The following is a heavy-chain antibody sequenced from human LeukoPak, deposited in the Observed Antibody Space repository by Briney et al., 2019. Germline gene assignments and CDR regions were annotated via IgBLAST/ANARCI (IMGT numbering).Heavy chain of an antibody. CDR3: AGRTVTIVSNWFDP. D-gene: IGHD4-11*01. CDR2: INHSGST. CDR1: GGSFSGYY. Sequence: SETLSLTCAVYGGSFSGYYWSWIRQPPGKGLEWIGEINHSGSTNYNPSLKSRVTISVDTSKNQFSLKLSSVTAADTAVYYCAGRTVTIVSNWFDPWGQGTLVTVSS. J-gene: IGHJ5*02. V-gene: IGHV4-34*01.